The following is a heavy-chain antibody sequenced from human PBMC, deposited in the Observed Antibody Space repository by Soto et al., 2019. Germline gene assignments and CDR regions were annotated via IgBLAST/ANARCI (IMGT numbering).Heavy chain of an antibody. V-gene: IGHV4-30-2*01. CDR1: GGSLSSSAYS. CDR2: IYQSGST. J-gene: IGHJ3*02. D-gene: IGHD3-22*01. CDR3: ARELLFYDSDGFSWDDAFDI. Sequence: RSETLSLTCAVSGGSLSSSAYSWSWIRQPPGKGLEWIGFIYQSGSTYYNPSLKSRVTMSLDRPKNQFSLKLSSVTAADTAVYYCARELLFYDSDGFSWDDAFDIWGQGTIVT.